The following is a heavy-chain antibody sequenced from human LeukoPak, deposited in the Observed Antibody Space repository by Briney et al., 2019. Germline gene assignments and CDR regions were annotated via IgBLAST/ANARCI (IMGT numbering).Heavy chain of an antibody. CDR2: IRYDESNK. CDR1: GFIFSNYG. J-gene: IGHJ5*02. Sequence: SGGSLRLSCAASGFIFSNYGMHWVRQAPGKGLEWVAFIRYDESNKFYADSVKGRFTFSRDNSKNILFLQMNSLRAEDTAVYYCATMQWLEGVDWFDPWGQGTLVTVSS. CDR3: ATMQWLEGVDWFDP. D-gene: IGHD6-19*01. V-gene: IGHV3-30*02.